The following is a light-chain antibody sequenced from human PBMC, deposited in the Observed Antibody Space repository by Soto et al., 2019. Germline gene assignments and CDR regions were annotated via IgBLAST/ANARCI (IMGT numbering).Light chain of an antibody. V-gene: IGKV3D-15*01. CDR1: QSISVTY. J-gene: IGKJ1*01. CDR2: TTS. Sequence: IGLTQSPGTLSLTPGERATLSCRASQSISVTYLAWYQQKPGQAPRLLIYTTSIRATGIPDRFSGSGSGTEFTLTISSPQSEDFAVYYCQQYNNWPTFGQGTKVDIK. CDR3: QQYNNWPT.